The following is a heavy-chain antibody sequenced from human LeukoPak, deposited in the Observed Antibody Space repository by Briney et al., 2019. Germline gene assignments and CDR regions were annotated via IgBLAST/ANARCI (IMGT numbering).Heavy chain of an antibody. Sequence: GASVKVSCKASGYTFTSYYIHWVRQAPGQGLEWMGIIHPSGGSAGYAQKFQDRVNMTRDTSTRTVYMELSSLRSEDTAVYYCAKGPGPVPAAIRGVFDYWGQGTLVTVSS. D-gene: IGHD2-2*02. CDR3: AKGPGPVPAAIRGVFDY. CDR2: IHPSGGSA. J-gene: IGHJ4*02. V-gene: IGHV1-46*01. CDR1: GYTFTSYY.